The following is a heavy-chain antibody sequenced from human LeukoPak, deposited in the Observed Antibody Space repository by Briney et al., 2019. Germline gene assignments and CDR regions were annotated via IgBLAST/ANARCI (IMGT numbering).Heavy chain of an antibody. V-gene: IGHV3-21*01. D-gene: IGHD3/OR15-3a*01. J-gene: IGHJ4*02. CDR2: ISGNAIYI. CDR1: GFTFSSYS. Sequence: GGSLRLSCAASGFTFSSYSMNWVRQAPGKGLEWVSSISGNAIYIDYADSVKGRFTISRDNAKNSLYLLLNSLRAEDTAVYYCAREGGLIIPFDYWGQGTLVTVSS. CDR3: AREGGLIIPFDY.